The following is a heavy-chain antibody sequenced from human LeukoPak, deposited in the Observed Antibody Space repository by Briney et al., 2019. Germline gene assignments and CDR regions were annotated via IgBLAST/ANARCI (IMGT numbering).Heavy chain of an antibody. CDR3: TTYLTT. CDR1: GFPFSEAW. Sequence: GGSLRLSCAVSGFPFSEAWMGWVRQAPGKGLEWVGRITSTADGGTTDHAAPVRGRFTISRDDSKTTLYLQMNSLKTEDTAVYYCTTYLTTRGQGTLVTVSS. J-gene: IGHJ4*02. V-gene: IGHV3-15*01. CDR2: ITSTADGGTT. D-gene: IGHD4/OR15-4a*01.